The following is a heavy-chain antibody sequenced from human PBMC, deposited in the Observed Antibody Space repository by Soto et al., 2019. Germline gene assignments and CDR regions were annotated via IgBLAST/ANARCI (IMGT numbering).Heavy chain of an antibody. V-gene: IGHV4-4*07. J-gene: IGHJ4*02. CDR2: IFSSGST. CDR1: GGSFNTFY. D-gene: IGHD5-12*01. CDR3: AREGSYSAYNFAHGIQLWSFDF. Sequence: SETLSLTCTVSGGSFNTFYWSWVRQPAGKGLEWIGRIFSSGSTSFNPSLESRVAMSVDTSKNHFSLNLSSVTAADMAVYYCAREGSYSAYNFAHGIQLWSFDFWGQGALVTVSS.